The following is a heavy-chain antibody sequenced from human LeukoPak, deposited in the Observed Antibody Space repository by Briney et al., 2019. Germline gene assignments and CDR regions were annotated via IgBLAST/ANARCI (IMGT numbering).Heavy chain of an antibody. D-gene: IGHD2-15*01. J-gene: IGHJ6*02. Sequence: ASVKVSCKASGYTFTSYGISWVRQAPGQGLEWMGWISAYNGNTNYAQKLQGRVTMTTDTSTSTAYMELRSLRSDDTAVYYCARDLTDVGNCSGGSCYFFYYYYYYGMDVWGQGTTVTVSS. CDR1: GYTFTSYG. CDR3: ARDLTDVGNCSGGSCYFFYYYYYYGMDV. V-gene: IGHV1-18*01. CDR2: ISAYNGNT.